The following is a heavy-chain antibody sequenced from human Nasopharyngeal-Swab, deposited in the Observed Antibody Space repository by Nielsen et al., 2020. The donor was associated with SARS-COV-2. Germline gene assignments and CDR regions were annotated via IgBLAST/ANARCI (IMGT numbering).Heavy chain of an antibody. D-gene: IGHD6-19*01. CDR3: AKDSQAWLVKSSFWFDP. Sequence: GGSLRLSCAASGFTFSSYGMHWVRQAPGKGLEWVAVISYDGSNKYYADSVKGRFTISGDNSKNTLYLQMNSLRAEDTAVYYCAKDSQAWLVKSSFWFDPWGQGTLVTVSS. V-gene: IGHV3-30*18. CDR2: ISYDGSNK. CDR1: GFTFSSYG. J-gene: IGHJ5*02.